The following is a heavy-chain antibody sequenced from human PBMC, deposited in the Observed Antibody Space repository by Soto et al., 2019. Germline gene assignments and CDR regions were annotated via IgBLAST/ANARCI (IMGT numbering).Heavy chain of an antibody. CDR2: IYDSGTT. D-gene: IGHD2-2*01. CDR3: ARLPATWDIVVVPAAMGADYYGMDV. J-gene: IGHJ6*02. Sequence: SETLSLTCAVSGDSITNNNCWNWVGQPPGKGLEWIGEIYDSGTTNDNPSLKSRVTISVDTSKNQFSLKLSSVTAADTAVYYCARLPATWDIVVVPAAMGADYYGMDVWGQGTTVTVAS. CDR1: GDSITNNNC. V-gene: IGHV4-4*02.